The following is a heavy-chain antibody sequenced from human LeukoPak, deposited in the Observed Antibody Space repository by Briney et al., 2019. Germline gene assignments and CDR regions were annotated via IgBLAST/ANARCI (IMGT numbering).Heavy chain of an antibody. V-gene: IGHV3-64*01. D-gene: IGHD1-26*01. CDR2: ISRNGDST. CDR1: GFTFSRHA. J-gene: IGHJ6*02. CDR3: ARSSGDFDHYYGMDV. Sequence: GGSVRLSCAACGFTFSRHARHWVRRAPGKGLELVSSISRNGDSTGYGNYVKGRFTISRDNSKNTLYLQMGSLRIEDMAIYYCARSSGDFDHYYGMDVWGQGTTVTVSS.